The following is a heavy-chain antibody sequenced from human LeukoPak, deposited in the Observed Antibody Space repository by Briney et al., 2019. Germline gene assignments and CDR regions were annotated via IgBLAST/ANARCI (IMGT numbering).Heavy chain of an antibody. CDR1: GGSISSYY. CDR3: VRDGNFDWLLPYYYMDV. D-gene: IGHD3-9*01. Sequence: SETLSLTCTVSGGSISSYYLSWIRQPPGKGLEWIGYIYCSGSTNYNPSLKTVDTISVDTSEHPFSLKLRPVTSPDTAVYYFVRDGNFDWLLPYYYMDVWGKGTTVTVSS. V-gene: IGHV4-59*01. CDR2: IYCSGST. J-gene: IGHJ6*03.